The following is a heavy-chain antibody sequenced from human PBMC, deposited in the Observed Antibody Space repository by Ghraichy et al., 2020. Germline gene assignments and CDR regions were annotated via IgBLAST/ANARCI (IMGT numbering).Heavy chain of an antibody. CDR1: GYSISSGYY. CDR2: IYHSGST. D-gene: IGHD4-17*01. J-gene: IGHJ5*02. Sequence: SETLSLTCTVSGYSISSGYYWGWIRQPPGKGLEWIGSIYHSGSTYYNPSLKSRVTISVDTSKNQFSLKLSSVTAADTAVYYCARDQGAYGDYAECWFDPWGQGTLVTVSS. V-gene: IGHV4-38-2*02. CDR3: ARDQGAYGDYAECWFDP.